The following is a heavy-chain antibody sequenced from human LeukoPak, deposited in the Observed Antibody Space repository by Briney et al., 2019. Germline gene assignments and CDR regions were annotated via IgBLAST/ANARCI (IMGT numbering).Heavy chain of an antibody. CDR3: AKAGSSSWYWAWFDP. CDR1: GFTFSSYG. D-gene: IGHD6-13*01. Sequence: GGSLRLSCAASGFTFSSYGMHWVRQAPGKGLEWVAFIRYDGSNKYYADSVKDRFTISRDNSKNTLYLQMNSLRAEDTAVYYCAKAGSSSWYWAWFDPWGQGTLVTVSS. J-gene: IGHJ5*02. V-gene: IGHV3-30*02. CDR2: IRYDGSNK.